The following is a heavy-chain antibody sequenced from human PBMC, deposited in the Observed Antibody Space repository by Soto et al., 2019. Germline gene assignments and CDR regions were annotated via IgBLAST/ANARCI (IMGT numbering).Heavy chain of an antibody. J-gene: IGHJ5*02. Sequence: PSETLSLTCTVSGGSVSSGSYYWSWIRQPPGKGLEWIGYIYYSGSTNYNPSLKGRVTISVDTSKNQFSLKLSSVTAADTAVYYCARVDGSGSYSGWFDPWGQGTLVTVSS. CDR3: ARVDGSGSYSGWFDP. D-gene: IGHD3-10*01. CDR1: GGSVSSGSYY. V-gene: IGHV4-61*01. CDR2: IYYSGST.